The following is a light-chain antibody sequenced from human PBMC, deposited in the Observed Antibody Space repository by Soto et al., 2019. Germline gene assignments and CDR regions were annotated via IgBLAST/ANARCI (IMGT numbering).Light chain of an antibody. CDR2: GNT. CDR1: SSNIGADYD. CDR3: QSYESSLSGWI. V-gene: IGLV1-40*01. Sequence: QSVLTQPPSVSGAPGQRVTISCTGSSSNIGADYDVNWYQQFPGTAPKLLIYGNTNRPSGVPDRFSASKSGTSASLAITGLQAEDEADYYCQSYESSLSGWIFGGGTKLTVL. J-gene: IGLJ2*01.